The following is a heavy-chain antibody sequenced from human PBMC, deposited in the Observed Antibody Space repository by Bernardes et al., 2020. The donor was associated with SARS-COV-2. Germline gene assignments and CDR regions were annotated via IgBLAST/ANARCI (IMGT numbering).Heavy chain of an antibody. CDR2: ISHTGST. CDR1: AYSISSGYY. Sequence: SETLSLTCAISAYSISSGYYWGWIRQPPGKGLEWIGSISHTGSTYYDPSLKSRVTISVDTSKNHLSLTVGSVTAADTSVYYCAREAGDSRSSLDPLGQGALVTVSS. J-gene: IGHJ5*02. D-gene: IGHD6-6*01. CDR3: AREAGDSRSSLDP. V-gene: IGHV4-38-2*02.